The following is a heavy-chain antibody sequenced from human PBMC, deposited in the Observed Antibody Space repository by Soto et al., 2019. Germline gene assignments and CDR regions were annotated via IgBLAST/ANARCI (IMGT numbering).Heavy chain of an antibody. Sequence: SETLSLTCTVSGGSISSYYWSWIRQPPGKGLEWIGYIYYSGSTNYNPSLKSRVTISVDTSKNQFSLRLSSVTAADTAVYYCARDMATYYYGSGSDWGSSYYYGMDVWGQGTTVTVSS. V-gene: IGHV4-59*01. D-gene: IGHD3-10*01. CDR3: ARDMATYYYGSGSDWGSSYYYGMDV. CDR2: IYYSGST. CDR1: GGSISSYY. J-gene: IGHJ6*02.